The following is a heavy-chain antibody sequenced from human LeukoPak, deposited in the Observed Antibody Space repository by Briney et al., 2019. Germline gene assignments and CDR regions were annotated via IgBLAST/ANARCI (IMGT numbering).Heavy chain of an antibody. J-gene: IGHJ3*02. V-gene: IGHV4-38-2*02. CDR1: GYSISSGYY. CDR3: ARVSTVTPFDI. D-gene: IGHD4-17*01. Sequence: SETLSLTCTVSGYSISSGYYWGWIRQPPGKGLEWIGSIYHSGSTYYNPSLKSRVTISVDTSKNQFSLKLSSVTAADTAVYYCARVSTVTPFDIWGQGTMVTVSS. CDR2: IYHSGST.